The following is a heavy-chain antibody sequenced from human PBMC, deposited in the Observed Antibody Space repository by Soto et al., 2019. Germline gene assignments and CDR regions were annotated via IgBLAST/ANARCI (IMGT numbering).Heavy chain of an antibody. CDR1: GFIFSNAW. Sequence: SCAVSGFIFSNAWMSWVRQAPGKGLEWVGRIKSKTEGGTTDYAAPVKGRFTISRDDSKNTLYPQMNSLKTEDTAVYHCTTDRKDWLTRDYYGVDIWGPGTTVTVSS. J-gene: IGHJ6*02. D-gene: IGHD3-9*01. V-gene: IGHV3-15*01. CDR3: TTDRKDWLTRDYYGVDI. CDR2: IKSKTEGGTT.